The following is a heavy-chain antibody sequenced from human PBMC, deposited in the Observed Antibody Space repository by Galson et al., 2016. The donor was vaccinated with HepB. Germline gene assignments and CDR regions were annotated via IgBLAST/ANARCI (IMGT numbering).Heavy chain of an antibody. D-gene: IGHD6-13*01. Sequence: SLRLSCAASGFTFSSYGMHWVRQAPGKGLEWVALIWYDGTNKYYADSVKGRFTISRDNSKKTLYLQMNSLRAADTAVYYCAGGGGYSSSWYSLLSFENWGQGNLVTVSS. CDR2: IWYDGTNK. CDR1: GFTFSSYG. J-gene: IGHJ4*02. CDR3: AGGGGYSSSWYSLLSFEN. V-gene: IGHV3-33*01.